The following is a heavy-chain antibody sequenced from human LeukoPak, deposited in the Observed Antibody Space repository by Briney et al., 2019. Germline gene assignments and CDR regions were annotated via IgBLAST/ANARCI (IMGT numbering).Heavy chain of an antibody. Sequence: ASVKVSCKASGYTFTGYYMHWVRQAPGQGLEWMGWINPNSGGTNYAQKFQGRVTMTRDTSISTAYMELSRLRSDDTAVYYCIGESDFWSGYFTFDYWGQGTLVTVSS. V-gene: IGHV1-2*02. CDR1: GYTFTGYY. CDR3: IGESDFWSGYFTFDY. J-gene: IGHJ4*02. D-gene: IGHD3-3*01. CDR2: INPNSGGT.